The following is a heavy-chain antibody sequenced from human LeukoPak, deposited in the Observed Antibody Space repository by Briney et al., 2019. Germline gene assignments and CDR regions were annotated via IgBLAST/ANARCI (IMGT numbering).Heavy chain of an antibody. Sequence: GGSLRLSCAASGFTFSSFALSWVRQAPGEGLEWVSSLSGSSTGTYYADSVKGRFTISRDNSKNTLYLQMNGLRAEDTAVYYCALGPYSDFWTGYPYYFDYWGQGTLVTVSS. J-gene: IGHJ4*02. CDR3: ALGPYSDFWTGYPYYFDY. CDR1: GFTFSSFA. D-gene: IGHD3-3*01. V-gene: IGHV3-23*01. CDR2: LSGSSTGT.